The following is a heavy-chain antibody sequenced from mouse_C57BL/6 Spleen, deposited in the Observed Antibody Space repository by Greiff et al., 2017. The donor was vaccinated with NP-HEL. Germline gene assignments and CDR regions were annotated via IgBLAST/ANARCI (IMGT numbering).Heavy chain of an antibody. CDR3: ASYGSSWYFDV. V-gene: IGHV1-53*01. CDR2: INPSNGVT. J-gene: IGHJ1*03. D-gene: IGHD1-1*01. Sequence: QVQLQQPGTELVKPGASVKLSCKASGYTFTSYWMHWVKQRPGHGLEWIGNINPSNGVTNYNEKFKSKATLTVDKSSSTAYMQLSSLTSEDSAVYYCASYGSSWYFDVWGTGTTVTVSS. CDR1: GYTFTSYW.